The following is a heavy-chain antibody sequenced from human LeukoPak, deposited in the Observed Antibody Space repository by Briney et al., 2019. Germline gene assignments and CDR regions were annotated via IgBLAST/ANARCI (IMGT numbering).Heavy chain of an antibody. V-gene: IGHV3-73*01. CDR2: IRSKANSYAT. CDR3: TPTYYDFWSGNRLSYMDV. J-gene: IGHJ6*03. D-gene: IGHD3-3*01. CDR1: GFTFSGSA. Sequence: TGGSLRLSCAASGFTFSGSAMHWVRQASGKGLERVGRIRSKANSYATAYAASVKGRFTISRDDSKNTAYLQMNSLKTEDTAVYYCTPTYYDFWSGNRLSYMDVWGKGTTVTVSS.